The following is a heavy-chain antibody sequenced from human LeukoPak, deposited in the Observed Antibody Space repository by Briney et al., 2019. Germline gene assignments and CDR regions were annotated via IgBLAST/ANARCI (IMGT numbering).Heavy chain of an antibody. CDR3: ARMAGTTRYPNYYFDY. J-gene: IGHJ4*02. CDR1: RRSLSINN. Sequence: SETLSHTCTLPRRSLSINNSNCVRQPPGKGLEWSGYIYYSVTTNYNPSLRSRVTISVDTSKIQIYLKLSSVTEADTTVYFCARMAGTTRYPNYYFDYWGQGTLVTVSS. CDR2: IYYSVTT. V-gene: IGHV4-59*01. D-gene: IGHD4-17*01.